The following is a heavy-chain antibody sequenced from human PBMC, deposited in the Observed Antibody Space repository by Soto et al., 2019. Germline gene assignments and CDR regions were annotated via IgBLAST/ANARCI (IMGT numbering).Heavy chain of an antibody. D-gene: IGHD6-19*01. CDR3: ARDAAVAGETDRFDY. J-gene: IGHJ4*02. CDR1: SGSIKTDVW. Sequence: SETLSLTCTVSSGSIKTDVWWSWLRRPPGKGLEWIGEIYQNGHTNYNPSLKSRVTMSVDKSKNQFSLMLTSVTAADTAMYYCARDAAVAGETDRFDYWGRGILVTVSS. CDR2: IYQNGHT. V-gene: IGHV4-4*02.